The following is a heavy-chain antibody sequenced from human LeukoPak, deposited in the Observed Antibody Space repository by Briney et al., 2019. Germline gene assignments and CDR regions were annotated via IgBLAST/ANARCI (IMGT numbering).Heavy chain of an antibody. CDR2: IIPIFGTA. Sequence: ASVRVSCKASGGTFSSYAISWVRQAPGQGREGMGGIIPIFGTANYAQKFQGRVTITADESTSTAYMELSSLRSEDTAVYYCARDQRGSGSYRRDLNYWGQGTLVTVSS. V-gene: IGHV1-69*13. CDR3: ARDQRGSGSYRRDLNY. CDR1: GGTFSSYA. J-gene: IGHJ4*02. D-gene: IGHD3-10*01.